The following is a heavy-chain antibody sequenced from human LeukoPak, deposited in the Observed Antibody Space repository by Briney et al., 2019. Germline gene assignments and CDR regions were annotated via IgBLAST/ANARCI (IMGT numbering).Heavy chain of an antibody. J-gene: IGHJ4*02. V-gene: IGHV3-23*01. Sequence: GGSLRLSCAASGFTFSSYAMSWVRQAPGKGLEWVSALSGSGGITDYADSVKGRFTISRDNSKNTLYLQMNSLRAEDTAVYYCARLPTGSPLHYWGQGTLVAVSS. CDR2: LSGSGGIT. D-gene: IGHD1-14*01. CDR1: GFTFSSYA. CDR3: ARLPTGSPLHY.